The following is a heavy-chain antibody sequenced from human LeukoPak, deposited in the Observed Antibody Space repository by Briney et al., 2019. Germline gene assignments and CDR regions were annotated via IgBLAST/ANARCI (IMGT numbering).Heavy chain of an antibody. CDR1: GYSFTTYW. J-gene: IGHJ4*02. D-gene: IGHD3-22*01. Sequence: GESLKISCKGSGYSFTTYWIGWVRQMPGKGLEWMGIIDPGDSDTRYSPSFQGQVAISADKSISTAYLQWSSLKASDTAMYYCARHRFGADYYDSSGYPDYWGQGTLVTVSS. CDR3: ARHRFGADYYDSSGYPDY. V-gene: IGHV5-51*01. CDR2: IDPGDSDT.